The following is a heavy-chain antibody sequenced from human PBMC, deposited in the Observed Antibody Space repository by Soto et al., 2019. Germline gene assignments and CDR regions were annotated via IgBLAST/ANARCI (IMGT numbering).Heavy chain of an antibody. D-gene: IGHD3-9*01. J-gene: IGHJ6*03. CDR1: GGTFSSYA. Sequence: ASVKASCKASGGTFSSYAIRWVRQAPGQGLEWMGGINAGNGNTKYSQKFQGRVTITRDTSASTAYMELSSLRSEDTAVYYCARFDFDWQYMDXWGKGTTVTVSS. V-gene: IGHV1-3*01. CDR2: INAGNGNT. CDR3: ARFDFDWQYMDX.